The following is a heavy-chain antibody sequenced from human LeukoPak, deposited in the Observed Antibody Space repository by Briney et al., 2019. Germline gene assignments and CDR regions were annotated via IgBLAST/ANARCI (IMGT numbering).Heavy chain of an antibody. V-gene: IGHV4-59*01. CDR1: GGSISSYY. Sequence: PSETLSLTCTVSGGSISSYYWSWIRQPPGKGLEWIGYIYYSGSTNYNPSLKSRVTISVDTSKNQFSLKLSSVTAADTAVYYCARAQSGYYYGGFDYWGQGTLVTVSS. D-gene: IGHD3-22*01. J-gene: IGHJ4*02. CDR3: ARAQSGYYYGGFDY. CDR2: IYYSGST.